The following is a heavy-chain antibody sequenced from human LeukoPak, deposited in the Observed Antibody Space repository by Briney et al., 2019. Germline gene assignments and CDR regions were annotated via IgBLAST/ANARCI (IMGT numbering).Heavy chain of an antibody. J-gene: IGHJ5*02. CDR2: IYYSGST. CDR3: ARDQGRGRITMVRANWFDP. Sequence: SETLSLTFTVSGGSISSGGYYWSWIRQHPGKGMEWIGYIYYSGSTYYNPSLKSRVTISVDTSKNQFSLKLSSVTAADTAVYYCARDQGRGRITMVRANWFDPWGQGTLVTVSS. CDR1: GGSISSGGYY. D-gene: IGHD3-10*01. V-gene: IGHV4-31*03.